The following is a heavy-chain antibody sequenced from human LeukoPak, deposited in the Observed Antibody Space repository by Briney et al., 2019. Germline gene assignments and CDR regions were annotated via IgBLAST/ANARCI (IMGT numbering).Heavy chain of an antibody. CDR1: GFTFSSYA. CDR3: AKVEMSTIQAPFDY. D-gene: IGHD5-24*01. J-gene: IGHJ4*02. CDR2: IKQDGSAK. Sequence: GGSLGLSCAASGFTFSSYAMSWVRQVPGKGLEWVANIKQDGSAKYYVDSVKGRFTISRDNAKNSVYLQMYSLRVEDTAVYYCAKVEMSTIQAPFDYWGQGTLVTVSS. V-gene: IGHV3-7*03.